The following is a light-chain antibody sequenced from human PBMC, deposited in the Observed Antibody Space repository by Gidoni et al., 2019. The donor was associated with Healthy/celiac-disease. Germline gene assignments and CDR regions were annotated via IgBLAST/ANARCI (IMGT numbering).Light chain of an antibody. V-gene: IGKV3-11*01. J-gene: IGKJ4*01. Sequence: EIVLPQSPATLSLSPGERATLSCRASQSVSSYLAWYQQKPGQAPRLLIYDASNRATGIPARFSGSGSGTDFTLITSSLEPEDFAVYYCQQRSNWPPDTFXGXTKVEIK. CDR3: QQRSNWPPDT. CDR1: QSVSSY. CDR2: DAS.